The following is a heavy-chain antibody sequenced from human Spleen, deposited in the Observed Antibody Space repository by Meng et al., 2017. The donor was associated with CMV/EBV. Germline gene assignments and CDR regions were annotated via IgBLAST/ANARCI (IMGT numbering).Heavy chain of an antibody. Sequence: SETLSLTCTVSGGSISSSSYYWSWIRQPPGKGLEWIGEINHSGSTNYNPSLKSRVTISVDTSKNQFSLKLSSVTAADTAVYYCARSEPFLDIWGQGTMVTVSS. CDR1: GGSISSSSYY. D-gene: IGHD1-26*01. CDR2: INHSGST. V-gene: IGHV4-39*07. J-gene: IGHJ3*02. CDR3: ARSEPFLDI.